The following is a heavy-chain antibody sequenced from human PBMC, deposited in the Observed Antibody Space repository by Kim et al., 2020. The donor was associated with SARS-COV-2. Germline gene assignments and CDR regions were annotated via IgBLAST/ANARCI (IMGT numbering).Heavy chain of an antibody. D-gene: IGHD6-19*01. CDR1: GYTFTSYG. CDR3: ARDQTGSGWAYFDY. Sequence: ASVKVSCKASGYTFTSYGISWVRQAPGQGLEWMGWISAYNGNTNYAQKLQGRVTMTTDTSTSTAYMELRSLRSDDTAVYYCARDQTGSGWAYFDYWGQGTLVTVSS. CDR2: ISAYNGNT. V-gene: IGHV1-18*01. J-gene: IGHJ4*02.